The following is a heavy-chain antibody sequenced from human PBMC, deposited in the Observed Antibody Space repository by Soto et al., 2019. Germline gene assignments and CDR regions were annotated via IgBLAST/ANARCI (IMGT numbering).Heavy chain of an antibody. Sequence: QLQLQESGPGLVKPSETLSLTCTVSGGSISSSSYYWGWIRQPPGKGLEWIGRIYYSGSTYYNPSLKSRVTISVDTSKNQFSLKLSSVTAADTAVYYCARPDEAETNAFDIWGQGTMVTVSS. V-gene: IGHV4-39*01. CDR3: ARPDEAETNAFDI. CDR2: IYYSGST. J-gene: IGHJ3*02. D-gene: IGHD4-17*01. CDR1: GGSISSSSYY.